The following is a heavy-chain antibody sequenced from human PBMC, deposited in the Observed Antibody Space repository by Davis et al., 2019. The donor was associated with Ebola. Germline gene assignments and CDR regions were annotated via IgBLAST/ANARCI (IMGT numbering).Heavy chain of an antibody. CDR1: GFTFNNYA. D-gene: IGHD3-22*01. Sequence: GGSLRLSCATSGFTFNNYAMTWVRQAPGKGLEWVSAISGSGGSTYYADSVKGRFTISRDNSKNTLYLQMNSLRAEDTAVYYCTTGVRYYYDSSGYYPPLGPWGQGTLVTVSS. CDR3: TTGVRYYYDSSGYYPPLGP. V-gene: IGHV3-23*01. J-gene: IGHJ5*02. CDR2: ISGSGGST.